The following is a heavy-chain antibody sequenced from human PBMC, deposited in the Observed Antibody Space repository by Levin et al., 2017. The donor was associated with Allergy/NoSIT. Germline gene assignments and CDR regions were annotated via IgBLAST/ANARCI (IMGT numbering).Heavy chain of an antibody. CDR3: ARLNLVAYDS. V-gene: IGHV3-48*03. D-gene: IGHD2-8*02. J-gene: IGHJ4*02. CDR2: INGNGKTI. CDR1: GFTFSNYE. Sequence: GESLKISCVASGFTFSNYEFNWVRQAPGKGLEWISYINGNGKTIYYADSVKGRFTISRDNAKNSIYLEMNSLGADDTAIYYCARLNLVAYDSWGQGTLVTVSS.